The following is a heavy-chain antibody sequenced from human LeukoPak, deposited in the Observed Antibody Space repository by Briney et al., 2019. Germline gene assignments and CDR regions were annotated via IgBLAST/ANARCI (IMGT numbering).Heavy chain of an antibody. J-gene: IGHJ4*02. Sequence: PGGSLRLSCAASGFTFSSYAMHWVRQAPGKGLEWVAVISYDGSNKYYADSVKGRFTISRDNSKNTLYLQMNSLRAEDTAVYYCAKGSIRDVLLWFGELTRPFDYWGQGTLVTVSS. CDR2: ISYDGSNK. V-gene: IGHV3-30-3*01. CDR3: AKGSIRDVLLWFGELTRPFDY. CDR1: GFTFSSYA. D-gene: IGHD3-10*01.